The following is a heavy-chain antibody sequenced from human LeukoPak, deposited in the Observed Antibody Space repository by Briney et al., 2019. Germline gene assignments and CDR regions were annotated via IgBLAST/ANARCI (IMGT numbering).Heavy chain of an antibody. CDR3: ASAGDYGDKDAFDI. D-gene: IGHD4-17*01. CDR2: ISYDGSNK. Sequence: GGSLRLSCAASGFTFSSYAMHWVRQAPGKGLEWVAVISYDGSNKYYADSVKGRFTISRDNSKNTLYLQMNRLRAEDTAVYYCASAGDYGDKDAFDIWGQGTMVTVSS. J-gene: IGHJ3*02. V-gene: IGHV3-30*04. CDR1: GFTFSSYA.